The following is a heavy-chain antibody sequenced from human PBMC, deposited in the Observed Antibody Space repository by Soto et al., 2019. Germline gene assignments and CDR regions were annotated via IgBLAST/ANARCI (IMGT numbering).Heavy chain of an antibody. Sequence: SWGSLRLSCAASGFTFGSYAMSWVRQAPGKGLEWVSIISGSGRSTNYADSVKGRFTISRDNSKSTLYVQMNSLRAEDTAVYYCAKDYSPFGCDDGDAFDVWGQGTRVTVSS. CDR3: AKDYSPFGCDDGDAFDV. D-gene: IGHD5-12*01. J-gene: IGHJ3*01. CDR2: ISGSGRST. CDR1: GFTFGSYA. V-gene: IGHV3-23*01.